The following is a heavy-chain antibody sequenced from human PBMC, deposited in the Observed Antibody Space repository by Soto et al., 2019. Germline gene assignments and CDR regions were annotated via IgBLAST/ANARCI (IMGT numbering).Heavy chain of an antibody. CDR2: IYYSGST. Sequence: SETLSLTCTVSGGSISSYYWSWIRQPPGKGLEWIGYIYYSGSTNYNPSLKSRVTISVDTSKNQFSLKLSSVTAADTAVYYCARVTAVAGTSWFDPWGQGTLVTVSS. J-gene: IGHJ5*02. CDR3: ARVTAVAGTSWFDP. CDR1: GGSISSYY. D-gene: IGHD6-19*01. V-gene: IGHV4-59*01.